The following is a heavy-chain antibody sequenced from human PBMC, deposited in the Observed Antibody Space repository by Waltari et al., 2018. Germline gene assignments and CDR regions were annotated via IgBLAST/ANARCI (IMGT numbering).Heavy chain of an antibody. CDR3: AKDAIFGVVITYYYYYGMDV. D-gene: IGHD3-3*01. J-gene: IGHJ6*02. CDR1: GFTFSSYG. Sequence: QVQLVQSGAEVKKPGSSEQVSCKASGFTFSSYGMHWVRQAPGKGLEWVAFIRDEGSNKYYADSVKGRFTISRDNSKNTLYLQMNSLRAEDTAVYYCAKDAIFGVVITYYYYYGMDVWGQGTTVTVSS. V-gene: IGHV3-30*02. CDR2: IRDEGSNK.